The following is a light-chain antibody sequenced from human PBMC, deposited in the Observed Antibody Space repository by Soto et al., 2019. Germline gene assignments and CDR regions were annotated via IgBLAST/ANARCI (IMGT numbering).Light chain of an antibody. J-gene: IGLJ1*01. CDR1: NIGTKS. CDR2: DDA. Sequence: SYELAQPSSPSVAPGQTARIPCGGDNIGTKSVHWYRQRPGQAPVLVVYDDASRPSGTPDRVSGSNSGNTATLTISRVEAGDEADYYCQVWNSDSEHYVFGGGTKVTVL. CDR3: QVWNSDSEHYV. V-gene: IGLV3-21*02.